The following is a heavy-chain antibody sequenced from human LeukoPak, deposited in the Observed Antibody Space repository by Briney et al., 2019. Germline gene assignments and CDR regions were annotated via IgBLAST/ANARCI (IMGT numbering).Heavy chain of an antibody. D-gene: IGHD6-13*01. Sequence: PSETLSLTCTVSGGSISSSSYYWGWIRQPPGKGLEWIGSIYYSGSTNYNPSLKSRVTISVDTSKNQFSLKLSSVTAADTAVYYCARAPYSTYGMDVWGQGTTVTVSS. CDR1: GGSISSSSYY. V-gene: IGHV4-39*07. J-gene: IGHJ6*02. CDR2: IYYSGST. CDR3: ARAPYSTYGMDV.